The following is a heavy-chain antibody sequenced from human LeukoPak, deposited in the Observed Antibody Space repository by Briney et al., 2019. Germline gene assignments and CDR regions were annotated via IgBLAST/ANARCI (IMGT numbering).Heavy chain of an antibody. CDR3: AGEGGGGNHYGY. Sequence: PSETLSLTCAVYGGSFSGYYWSWIRQPPGKGLEWIGEINHSGSTNYNPSLKSRVTISVDTSKNQFSLKLSSVTAADTAVYYCAGEGGGGNHYGYWGQGTLVTVSS. CDR2: INHSGST. CDR1: GGSFSGYY. D-gene: IGHD1-14*01. V-gene: IGHV4-34*01. J-gene: IGHJ4*02.